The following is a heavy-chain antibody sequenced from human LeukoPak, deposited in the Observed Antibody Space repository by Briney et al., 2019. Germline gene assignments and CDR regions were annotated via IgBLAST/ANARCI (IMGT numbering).Heavy chain of an antibody. Sequence: GGSLRLSCAASDFTFSSYGMHWVRQAPGKGLEWVSSISSSSSYIYYADSVKGRFTISRDNAKNSLYLQMNSLRAEDTAVYYCAMNLRRRGYSSGPGGMDVWGQGTTVTVSS. V-gene: IGHV3-21*01. D-gene: IGHD6-19*01. CDR1: DFTFSSYG. CDR2: ISSSSSYI. J-gene: IGHJ6*02. CDR3: AMNLRRRGYSSGPGGMDV.